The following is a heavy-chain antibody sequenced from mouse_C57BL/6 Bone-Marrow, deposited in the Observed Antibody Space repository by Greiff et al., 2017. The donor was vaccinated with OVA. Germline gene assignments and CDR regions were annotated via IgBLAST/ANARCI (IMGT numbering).Heavy chain of an antibody. CDR1: GYSITSGYY. Sequence: DVKLVESGPGLVKPSQSLSLTCSVTGYSITSGYYWNWIRQFPGNKLEWMGYISYDGSNNYNPSLKNRISITRDTSKNQFFLKLNSVTTEDTATYYCARGETAQASNWGQGTLVTVSA. CDR2: ISYDGSN. D-gene: IGHD3-2*02. J-gene: IGHJ3*01. V-gene: IGHV3-6*01. CDR3: ARGETAQASN.